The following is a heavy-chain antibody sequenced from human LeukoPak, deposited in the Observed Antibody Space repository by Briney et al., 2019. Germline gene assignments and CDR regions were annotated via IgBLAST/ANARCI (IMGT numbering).Heavy chain of an antibody. CDR3: ARDYYGSGSGIDY. CDR2: ISYDGSNK. Sequence: PGRSLRLSCAASGFTFSSYAMHWARQAPGKGLEWRAVISYDGSNKYYAGSVKGRFTISRDNSKNTLYLEMNSLRAEETAVYYCARDYYGSGSGIDYWGQGTLVTVSS. J-gene: IGHJ4*02. CDR1: GFTFSSYA. D-gene: IGHD3-10*01. V-gene: IGHV3-30-3*01.